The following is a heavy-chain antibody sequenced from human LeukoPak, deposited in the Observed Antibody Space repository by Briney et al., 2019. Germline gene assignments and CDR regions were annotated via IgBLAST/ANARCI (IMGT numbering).Heavy chain of an antibody. Sequence: SETLSLTCTVSGGSISSYYWSWIRQPPGKELEWIGYIYYSGSTNYNPSLKSRVTISIDTSKNQFSLKLSSVTAADTAVYYCAREWVSTDAFDIWGQGTMVTVSS. V-gene: IGHV4-59*01. CDR1: GGSISSYY. CDR2: IYYSGST. CDR3: AREWVSTDAFDI. D-gene: IGHD1-26*01. J-gene: IGHJ3*02.